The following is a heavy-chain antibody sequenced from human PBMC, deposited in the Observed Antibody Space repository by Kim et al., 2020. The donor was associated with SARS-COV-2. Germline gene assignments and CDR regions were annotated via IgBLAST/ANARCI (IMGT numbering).Heavy chain of an antibody. CDR2: IYYSGST. Sequence: SETLSLTCTVSGGSISSSSYYWGWIRQPPGKGLEWIGSIYYSGSTYYNPSLKSRVTISVDTSKNQFSLKLSSVTAADTAVYYCASLRITIFGVSSWGQGTLVTVSS. CDR3: ASLRITIFGVSS. CDR1: GGSISSSSYY. J-gene: IGHJ5*02. V-gene: IGHV4-39*01. D-gene: IGHD3-3*01.